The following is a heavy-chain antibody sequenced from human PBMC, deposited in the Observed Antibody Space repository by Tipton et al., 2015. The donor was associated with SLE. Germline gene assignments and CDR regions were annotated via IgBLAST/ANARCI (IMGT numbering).Heavy chain of an antibody. CDR1: GGTFSSYA. V-gene: IGHV1-69*06. Sequence: QLVQSGPEVKKPGSSVKVSCKASGGTFSSYAISWVRQAPGQGLEWMGGIIPIFGTANYAQKFQGRVTITADKSTSTAYMELSSLRSEDTAVYYCARESDYYDSSGLTFDYWGQGTLVTVSS. J-gene: IGHJ4*02. CDR3: ARESDYYDSSGLTFDY. D-gene: IGHD3-22*01. CDR2: IIPIFGTA.